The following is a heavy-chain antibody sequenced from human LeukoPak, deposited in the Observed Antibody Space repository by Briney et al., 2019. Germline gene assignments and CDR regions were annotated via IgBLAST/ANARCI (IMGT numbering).Heavy chain of an antibody. CDR3: ARTYGSSGLGYFDL. Sequence: PSETLSLTCTVSGGSISSYYWSWIRQPPGKGLEWIGYIYYSGSTNYSPSLKSRLTVSVDTSKNQFSLKLSSVTAADTAVYYCARTYGSSGLGYFDLWGRGTLVTVSS. D-gene: IGHD6-13*01. CDR2: IYYSGST. CDR1: GGSISSYY. J-gene: IGHJ2*01. V-gene: IGHV4-59*01.